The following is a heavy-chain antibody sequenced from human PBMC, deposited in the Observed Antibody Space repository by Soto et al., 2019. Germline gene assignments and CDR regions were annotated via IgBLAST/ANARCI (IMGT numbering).Heavy chain of an antibody. J-gene: IGHJ4*02. D-gene: IGHD7-27*01. CDR3: ARDLNLGLGDY. CDR1: GYTFTSYG. CDR2: ISVHNGNT. Sequence: QVQLVQSGAEVKKPGASVKVSCKASGYTFTSYGISWVRQAPGQGLEWMGWISVHNGNTKYAQKPQXRVTMTTDTTTSTAYMEVRSLRSDDTAVYYCARDLNLGLGDYWGQGTLVTVSS. V-gene: IGHV1-18*01.